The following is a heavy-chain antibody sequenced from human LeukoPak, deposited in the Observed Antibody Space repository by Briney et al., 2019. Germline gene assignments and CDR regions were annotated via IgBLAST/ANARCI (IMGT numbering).Heavy chain of an antibody. CDR3: ARGIDEPVGSYFDY. CDR2: ISGSGGST. J-gene: IGHJ4*02. D-gene: IGHD3-10*01. V-gene: IGHV3-23*01. CDR1: GFTFSSYA. Sequence: SGGSLRLSCAASGFTFSSYAMSWVRQAPGKGLEWVSAISGSGGSTYYADSVKGRFTISRDNAKNSLYLQMNSLRAEDTAVYYCARGIDEPVGSYFDYWGQGTLVTVSS.